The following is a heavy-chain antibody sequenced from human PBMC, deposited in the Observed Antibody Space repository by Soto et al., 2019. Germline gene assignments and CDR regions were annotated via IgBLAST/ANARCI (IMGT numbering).Heavy chain of an antibody. CDR2: IYWDDDK. Sequence: QITLKESGPTLVKPTQTLTLTCTFSGFSLSTSGVGVGWIRQPQGKALEWLALIYWDDDKRYSPSLKSRLTITKDTSKNQVVLTMTNMDPVDTATYYCAPIHYGSGSQDDAFDIWGQGTMVTVSS. CDR3: APIHYGSGSQDDAFDI. CDR1: GFSLSTSGVG. V-gene: IGHV2-5*02. D-gene: IGHD3-10*01. J-gene: IGHJ3*02.